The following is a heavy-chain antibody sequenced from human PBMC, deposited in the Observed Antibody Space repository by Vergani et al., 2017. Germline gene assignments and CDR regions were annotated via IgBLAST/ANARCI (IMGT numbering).Heavy chain of an antibody. CDR1: GFTFSSYA. J-gene: IGHJ4*02. CDR3: AKINSYSYGPYYFDY. D-gene: IGHD5-18*01. CDR2: ISGSGGST. Sequence: EVQLLESGGGLVQPGGSLRLSCAASGFTFSSYAMSWVRQAPGKGLEWVSAISGSGGSTYYADSVKGRFTIARDNSKNTLYLQMNSLRAEDTAVYYCAKINSYSYGPYYFDYWGQGTLVTVSS. V-gene: IGHV3-23*01.